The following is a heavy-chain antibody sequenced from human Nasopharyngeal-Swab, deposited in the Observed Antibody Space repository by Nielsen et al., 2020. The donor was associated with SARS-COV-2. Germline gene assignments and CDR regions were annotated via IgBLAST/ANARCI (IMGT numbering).Heavy chain of an antibody. V-gene: IGHV1-2*06. Sequence: ASVKVSCKASGYTFTGYSMYWVRQAPGQGLEWMGLINPNSGGTNYAQKFQGRVTMTRDTSISITYMELSRLRPDDTAVYYCAREQYSNNWYTGDGVEFWGQGTLVTVSP. J-gene: IGHJ4*02. CDR1: GYTFTGYS. CDR3: AREQYSNNWYTGDGVEF. CDR2: INPNSGGT. D-gene: IGHD6-13*01.